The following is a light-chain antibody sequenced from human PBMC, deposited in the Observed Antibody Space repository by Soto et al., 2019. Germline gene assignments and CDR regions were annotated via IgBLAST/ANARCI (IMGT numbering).Light chain of an antibody. CDR3: LQYNNYSPMYT. CDR1: QTISRW. Sequence: DIQMTQSPSTLSASVGDRVTITCRASQTISRWLAWYQQKPGKAPKLLIYKASTLQSGVPSRFSGSGSGTEFTLTISSLQPDDFATYYCLQYNNYSPMYTFGQGTKLEIK. V-gene: IGKV1-5*03. J-gene: IGKJ2*01. CDR2: KAS.